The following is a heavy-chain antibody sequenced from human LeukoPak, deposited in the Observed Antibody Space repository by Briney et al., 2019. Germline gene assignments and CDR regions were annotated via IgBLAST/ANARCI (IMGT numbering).Heavy chain of an antibody. CDR2: IKEDGSDK. J-gene: IGHJ4*02. V-gene: IGHV3-7*01. Sequence: PGGSLRLSCAASGFTFSIYWMSWVCQAPGKGLEWVANIKEDGSDKYYVDSVKGRFTISRDNAKNSLYLQMNSLRAEDTAVYYCAREAGYSDYDMEGIDSWGQGTLVTVSS. D-gene: IGHD5-12*01. CDR3: AREAGYSDYDMEGIDS. CDR1: GFTFSIYW.